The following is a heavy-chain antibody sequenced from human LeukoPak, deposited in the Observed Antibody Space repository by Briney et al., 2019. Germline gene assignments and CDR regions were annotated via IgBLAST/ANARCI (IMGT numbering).Heavy chain of an antibody. J-gene: IGHJ6*02. CDR2: TYYSGST. CDR1: GGSISSYY. Sequence: SETLSLTCTVSGGSISSYYWSWIRQPPGKGLEWIGYTYYSGSTNYNPSLKSRVTMSVDTSKDQFSLKLSSVTAADTAVYYCARHSPCYYYYGLDVWGQGTTVTVSS. V-gene: IGHV4-59*08. CDR3: ARHSPCYYYYGLDV.